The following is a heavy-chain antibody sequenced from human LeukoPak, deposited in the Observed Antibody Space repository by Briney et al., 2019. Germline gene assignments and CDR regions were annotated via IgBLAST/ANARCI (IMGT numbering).Heavy chain of an antibody. Sequence: ASVEVSCKASGYTFTSNGITWVRQAPGQGLEWVGWISCHNGDTRYAQKFQGRVTVTKDTSTSTVYMELRSLRSDDTAVYYCARDGGTAGYSSGSDYWGQGTLVTVSS. D-gene: IGHD5-18*01. V-gene: IGHV1-18*04. CDR1: GYTFTSNG. CDR3: ARDGGTAGYSSGSDY. J-gene: IGHJ4*02. CDR2: ISCHNGDT.